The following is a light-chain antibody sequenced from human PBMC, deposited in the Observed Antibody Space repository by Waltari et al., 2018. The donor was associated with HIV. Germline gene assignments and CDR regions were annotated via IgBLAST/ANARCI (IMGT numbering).Light chain of an antibody. CDR3: SSYVTGGSLL. V-gene: IGLV2-14*01. Sequence: QSALTQPASVSGSPGQSITISCIGSDIHICIYDYISWYHHPPDSAPRLVVFNANSRPSGSPFRFAGSKSGNTASLTISGLQADDEGVYYCSSYVTGGSLLFGGGTQVTVL. CDR1: DIHICIYDY. J-gene: IGLJ3*02. CDR2: NAN.